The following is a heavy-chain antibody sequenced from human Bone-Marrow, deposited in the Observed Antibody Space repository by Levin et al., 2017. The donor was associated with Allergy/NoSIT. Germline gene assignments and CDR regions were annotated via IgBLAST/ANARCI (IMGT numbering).Heavy chain of an antibody. CDR3: ARDRHYDPRFGIDI. V-gene: IGHV7-4-1*02. J-gene: IGHJ3*02. CDR1: GYIFSSQA. CDR2: INTNTGNP. Sequence: ASVKVSCKATGYIFSSQAIHWVRLAPGQGLEWMGWINTNTGNPTYAQGHTGRFVFSLDSSDNTPHLQISGLQTEDTAVYYCARDRHYDPRFGIDIWGQGTMVTVSS. D-gene: IGHD3-3*01.